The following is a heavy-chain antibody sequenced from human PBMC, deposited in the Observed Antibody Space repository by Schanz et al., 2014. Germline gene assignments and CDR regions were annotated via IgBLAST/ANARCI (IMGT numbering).Heavy chain of an antibody. J-gene: IGHJ4*02. D-gene: IGHD5-12*01. CDR2: INPNSGTT. V-gene: IGHV1-2*04. Sequence: QVQLVQSGAEMKKPGASVKVSCKASGYTFTGYYMHWVRQAPGQGLEWMGWINPNSGTTNYAQKFQCWVTMTRDTSISTAYMELSRLKSDDTAVYYCARAFGGYDPAGALDYWGQGSLVTVSS. CDR1: GYTFTGYY. CDR3: ARAFGGYDPAGALDY.